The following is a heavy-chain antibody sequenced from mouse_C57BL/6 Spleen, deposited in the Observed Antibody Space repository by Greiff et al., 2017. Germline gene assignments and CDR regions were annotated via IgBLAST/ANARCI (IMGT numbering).Heavy chain of an antibody. D-gene: IGHD1-1*01. CDR3: ARSDYGSSCWYFAV. V-gene: IGHV1-50*01. Sequence: QVQLQQPGAELVKPGASVKLSCKASGYTFTSYWMQWVKQRPGQGLEWIGEIDPSDSYTNYNQKFKGKATLTVDTSSSTAYMQLSSLTSEDSAVYYCARSDYGSSCWYFAVWGTGTTVTVSS. J-gene: IGHJ1*03. CDR2: IDPSDSYT. CDR1: GYTFTSYW.